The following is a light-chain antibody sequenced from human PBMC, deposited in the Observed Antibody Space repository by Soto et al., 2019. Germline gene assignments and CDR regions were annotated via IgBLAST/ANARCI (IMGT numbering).Light chain of an antibody. CDR3: QQYGTLPLT. V-gene: IGKV3-20*01. Sequence: IVMTHSPSTLSVYPGERSSLSSRASQGIGSTLAWYQQKPGQTPRLLIYGASTRATGIPDRFSGSASGTVFTLTITRLEPEDFAVYYCQQYGTLPLTFGGGTKVDIK. J-gene: IGKJ4*01. CDR2: GAS. CDR1: QGIGST.